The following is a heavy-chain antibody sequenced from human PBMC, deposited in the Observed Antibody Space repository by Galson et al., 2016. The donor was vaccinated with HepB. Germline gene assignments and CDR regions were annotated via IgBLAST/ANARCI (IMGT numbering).Heavy chain of an antibody. CDR1: GFVFSNFG. D-gene: IGHD1-1*01. CDR3: AKERLGRRIFDH. Sequence: SLRLSCAASGFVFSNFGLSWVRQAPGKGLEWVAGISTRRTTYYSDSVQGRITISRDNSNNTLYLRMNGLRAEDTAVYYCAKERLGRRIFDHWGQGTLLTVSS. V-gene: IGHV3-23*01. CDR2: ISTRRTT. J-gene: IGHJ4*02.